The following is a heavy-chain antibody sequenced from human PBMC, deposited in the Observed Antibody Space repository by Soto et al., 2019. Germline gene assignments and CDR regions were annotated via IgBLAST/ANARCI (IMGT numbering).Heavy chain of an antibody. CDR3: ARHGEGYCSGGSCYYYGMDV. CDR1: GYSFTTYW. CDR2: IYPGDSDT. V-gene: IGHV5-51*01. D-gene: IGHD2-15*01. Sequence: EVQLVQSGAEVKKPGESLQISCKGSGYSFTTYWIAWVRQMPGKGLEWMGIIYPGDSDTRYSPSFQGQVTISADKSISTAYLQWSSLKASDTAMYYCARHGEGYCSGGSCYYYGMDVWGQGTTVTVSS. J-gene: IGHJ6*02.